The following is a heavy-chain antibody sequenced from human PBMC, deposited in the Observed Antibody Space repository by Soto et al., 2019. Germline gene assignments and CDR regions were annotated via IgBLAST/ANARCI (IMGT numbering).Heavy chain of an antibody. D-gene: IGHD3-22*01. V-gene: IGHV4-30-4*01. CDR2: IYHSGST. J-gene: IGHJ4*02. CDR3: ARGGYYYDSSGPIDH. Sequence: SETLSLTCTVSGGSISSGDYYWSWIRQPPGKGLEWIGYIYHSGSTYYNPSLKSRVTLSVDTSKNQFSLRLSSVTAADTGVYYCARGGYYYDSSGPIDHWGQGTLVTV. CDR1: GGSISSGDYY.